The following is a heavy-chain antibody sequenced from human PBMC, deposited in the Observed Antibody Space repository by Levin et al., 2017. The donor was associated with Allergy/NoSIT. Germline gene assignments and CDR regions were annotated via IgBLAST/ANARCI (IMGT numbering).Heavy chain of an antibody. CDR3: VRAQTGYVSPFDF. D-gene: IGHD3-9*01. Sequence: SQTLSLTCSVSGGSTRLGGYYWGWIRQHPVKGLEWLGYIYYSGETFYNPSVESRLVISHDTSENQFSLKLTSLTAADTAMYYCVRAQTGYVSPFDFWGPGTLVTVSS. V-gene: IGHV4-31*03. CDR2: IYYSGET. CDR1: GGSTRLGGYY. J-gene: IGHJ4*02.